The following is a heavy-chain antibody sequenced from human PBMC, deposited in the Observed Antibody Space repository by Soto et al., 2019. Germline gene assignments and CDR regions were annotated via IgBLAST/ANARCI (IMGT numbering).Heavy chain of an antibody. J-gene: IGHJ6*02. CDR1: GYTFTSYG. V-gene: IGHV1-18*01. CDR3: ARDPRTHKKLERSVRYYGMDV. CDR2: ISAYNGNT. D-gene: IGHD1-1*01. Sequence: QVQLVQSGAEVKKPGASVKVSYKASGYTFTSYGISWVRQAPGQGLEWMGWISAYNGNTNYAQKLQGRVTMTTDTSTSTAYMELRSLRSDDTAVYYCARDPRTHKKLERSVRYYGMDVWGQGTTVTVSS.